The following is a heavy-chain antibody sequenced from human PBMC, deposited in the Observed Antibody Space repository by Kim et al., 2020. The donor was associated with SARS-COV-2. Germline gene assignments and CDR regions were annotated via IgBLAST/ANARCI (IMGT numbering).Heavy chain of an antibody. CDR1: GYSFSTYW. J-gene: IGHJ6*03. CDR3: ARILTNYYYMDV. Sequence: GESLKISCKGSGYSFSTYWIAWVRQMPGRGLEWMGIIYPGDSDSRYSPSFQGHVTISTDKSINTAYLQWSSLKASDTAIYFCARILTNYYYMDVWGKGTTVTVSS. V-gene: IGHV5-51*01. CDR2: IYPGDSDS. D-gene: IGHD2-15*01.